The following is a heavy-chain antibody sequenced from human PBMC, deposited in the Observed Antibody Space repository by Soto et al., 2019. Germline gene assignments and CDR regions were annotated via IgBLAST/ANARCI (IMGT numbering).Heavy chain of an antibody. D-gene: IGHD7-27*01. Sequence: EVQLLESGGGLVQPGGSLRLSCAASGFTFSSYAMSWVRQAPGKGLEWVSAISGSGGSTYYADSVKGRFTISRDNSKNTLYLKMSSLRAEDTAVYYCTKPTNWGRWYFDLWGRGTLVTVSS. CDR3: TKPTNWGRWYFDL. CDR2: ISGSGGST. CDR1: GFTFSSYA. J-gene: IGHJ2*01. V-gene: IGHV3-23*01.